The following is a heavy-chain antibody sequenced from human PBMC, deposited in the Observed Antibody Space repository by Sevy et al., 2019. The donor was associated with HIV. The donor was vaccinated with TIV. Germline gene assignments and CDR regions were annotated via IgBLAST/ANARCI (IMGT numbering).Heavy chain of an antibody. J-gene: IGHJ2*01. CDR2: FPYTGST. V-gene: IGHV4-59*01. CDR3: ARDWGTPAAHYWYFDL. D-gene: IGHD2-2*01. CDR1: AVSITDYY. Sequence: SETLSLTCTVSAVSITDYYWSWIRQPPGKGLEWIANFPYTGSTNYKPSLQSRVTISVDTSKNQFFLKLNSVTAADTAVDYCARDWGTPAAHYWYFDLWGRGTLVTVAS.